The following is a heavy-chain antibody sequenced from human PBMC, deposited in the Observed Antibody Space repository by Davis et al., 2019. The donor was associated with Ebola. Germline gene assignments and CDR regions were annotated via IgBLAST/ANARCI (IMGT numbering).Heavy chain of an antibody. D-gene: IGHD3-22*01. Sequence: ASVKVSCKASGYRFTSYYMHWVRQAPGQGLEWMGIINPITGGTSYAQNFQVRVNMTRDTSTSTVYMELSSLRSEDTAVYYCAREGGRYYERRGYVFDIWGQGTMVKVSS. CDR1: GYRFTSYY. CDR3: AREGGRYYERRGYVFDI. V-gene: IGHV1-46*01. CDR2: INPITGGT. J-gene: IGHJ3*02.